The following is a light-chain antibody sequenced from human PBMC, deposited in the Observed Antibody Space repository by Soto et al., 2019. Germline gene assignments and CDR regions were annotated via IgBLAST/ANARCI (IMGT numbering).Light chain of an antibody. V-gene: IGKV1-12*01. CDR2: GIS. CDR3: QQANSLPFT. CDR1: QGISTW. Sequence: DIQMTQSPSSVSASVGDRVTITCRASQGISTWLAWYQRKPGKAPKLLIYGISTLQSGVPSRFSGSGSGTDFTLTISRLQPEDSATYYCQQANSLPFTFGGGTNVEIK. J-gene: IGKJ4*01.